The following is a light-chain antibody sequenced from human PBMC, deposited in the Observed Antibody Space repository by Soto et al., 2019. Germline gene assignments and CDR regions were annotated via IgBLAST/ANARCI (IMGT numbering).Light chain of an antibody. CDR3: QQYRRLPLLYT. V-gene: IGKV3-20*01. Sequence: EIVLTQSPGTLSLSPGERATLSCRASQSVTSNYLAWYQQKPGQAPRLLIYGASTRAAGVPDRFSGSGSGTEFTLTITRLEPEDFAVYYCQQYRRLPLLYTFGQGTKVGVK. CDR2: GAS. J-gene: IGKJ2*01. CDR1: QSVTSNY.